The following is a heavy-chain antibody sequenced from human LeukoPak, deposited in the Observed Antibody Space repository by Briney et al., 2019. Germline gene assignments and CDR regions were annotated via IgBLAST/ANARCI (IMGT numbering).Heavy chain of an antibody. CDR2: IYYSGST. CDR3: ARFAPDIVVVPAAGITMVRGVTRQFDY. J-gene: IGHJ4*02. V-gene: IGHV4-39*01. CDR1: GGSISSSSYY. Sequence: KPSETLSLTCTVSGGSISSSSYYWGWIRQPPGKGLEWIGSIYYSGSTYYNPSLKSRVTISVDTSKNQFSLKLSSVTAADTAVYYCARFAPDIVVVPAAGITMVRGVTRQFDYWGQGTLVTVSS. D-gene: IGHD3-10*01.